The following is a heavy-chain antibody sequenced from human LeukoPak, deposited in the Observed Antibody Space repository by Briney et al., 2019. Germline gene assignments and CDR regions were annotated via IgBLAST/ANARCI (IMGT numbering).Heavy chain of an antibody. CDR1: GFTFNSYA. CDR3: ARRQVPAAMDY. CDR2: ISYDGTIK. D-gene: IGHD2-2*01. Sequence: GGSLRLSCAASGFTFNSYAIHWVRQAPGKGLEWVAVISYDGTIKYYADSVQGRFTISRDNFKNTVYVEMNSLRAEDTAVYYCARRQVPAAMDYWGQGTLVTVSP. J-gene: IGHJ4*02. V-gene: IGHV3-30-3*01.